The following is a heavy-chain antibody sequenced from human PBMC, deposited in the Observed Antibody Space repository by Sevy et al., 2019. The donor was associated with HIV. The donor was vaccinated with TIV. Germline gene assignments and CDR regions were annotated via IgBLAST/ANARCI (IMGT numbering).Heavy chain of an antibody. J-gene: IGHJ4*02. V-gene: IGHV3-7*01. CDR1: GFTFSSYW. Sequence: GGFLRLSCAASGFTFSSYWMSWVRQAPGKGLEWVANIKQDGSEKYYVDSAKGRFTISRDNAKNSLYLQMNSLRAEDTAVYYCARYSPYYDFWSGYSGGYYFDYWGQGTLVTVSS. CDR2: IKQDGSEK. D-gene: IGHD3-3*01. CDR3: ARYSPYYDFWSGYSGGYYFDY.